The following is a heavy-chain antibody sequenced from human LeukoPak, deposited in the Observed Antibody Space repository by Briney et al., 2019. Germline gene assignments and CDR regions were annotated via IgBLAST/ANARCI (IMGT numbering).Heavy chain of an antibody. V-gene: IGHV3-23*01. CDR1: GFTFSSYA. J-gene: IGHJ1*01. CDR3: AKEGAKVGVGYFTH. D-gene: IGHD1-26*01. CDR2: ISGRDDST. Sequence: GGSLRLSCAASGFTFSSYAMSWVRQAPGKGLEWVSAISGRDDSTYYADSVKGRFTISRDNSKDTLYLQINSLRAEDTAVYYCAKEGAKVGVGYFTHWGQGTLVTVSS.